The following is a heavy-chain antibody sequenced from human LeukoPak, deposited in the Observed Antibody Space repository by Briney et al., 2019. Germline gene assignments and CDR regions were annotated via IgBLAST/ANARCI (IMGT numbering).Heavy chain of an antibody. Sequence: GGSLRLSCAASGFTFSSYGMHWVRQAPGKGLEWVAVISYDGSNKYYADSVKGRFTISRDNSKNTLYLQMNSLRAEDTAVYYCAKEGPYSSSWYYFDYWGQGTLDTVSS. V-gene: IGHV3-30*18. CDR1: GFTFSSYG. J-gene: IGHJ4*02. D-gene: IGHD6-13*01. CDR3: AKEGPYSSSWYYFDY. CDR2: ISYDGSNK.